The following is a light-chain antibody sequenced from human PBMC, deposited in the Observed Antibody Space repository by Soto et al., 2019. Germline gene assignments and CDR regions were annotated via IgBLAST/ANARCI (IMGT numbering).Light chain of an antibody. Sequence: QSVLIQPASASGSPGQSITISCTGTHSDVGGFDYVSWFQQYPGRAPKLLIFDVRDRPSGVSNRFSGSKSGATASLTISGLQADDEADYYCVSYTSRTNLVVFGTGTKLTVL. CDR3: VSYTSRTNLVV. CDR2: DVR. CDR1: HSDVGGFDY. J-gene: IGLJ2*01. V-gene: IGLV2-14*03.